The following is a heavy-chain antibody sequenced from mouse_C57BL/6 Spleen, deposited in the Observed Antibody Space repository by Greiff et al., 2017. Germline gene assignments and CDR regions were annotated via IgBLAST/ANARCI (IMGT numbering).Heavy chain of an antibody. D-gene: IGHD3-2*02. J-gene: IGHJ4*01. Sequence: EVKLQESGPELVKPGASVKISCKASGYSFTDYNMNWVKQSNGKSLEWIGVINPNYGTTSYNQKFKGKATLTVDQSSSTAYMQLNSLTSEDSAVYYCARRKVDSSDLEAMDYWGQGTSVTVSS. V-gene: IGHV1-39*01. CDR3: ARRKVDSSDLEAMDY. CDR2: INPNYGTT. CDR1: GYSFTDYN.